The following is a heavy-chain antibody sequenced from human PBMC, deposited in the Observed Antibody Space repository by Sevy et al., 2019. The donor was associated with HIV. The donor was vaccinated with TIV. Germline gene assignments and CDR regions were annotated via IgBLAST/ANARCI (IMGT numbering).Heavy chain of an antibody. Sequence: ASVKVSCKVSGYTLTELSMHWVRQAPGKGLEWMGGFDPEDVETIYAQKFQGRVTMTEDTSTDTAYMELSSLRSEDTAVYYCATNSPGYSSGWYLSREVWGQGTLVTVSS. CDR2: FDPEDVET. CDR3: ATNSPGYSSGWYLSREV. J-gene: IGHJ4*02. D-gene: IGHD6-19*01. CDR1: GYTLTELS. V-gene: IGHV1-24*01.